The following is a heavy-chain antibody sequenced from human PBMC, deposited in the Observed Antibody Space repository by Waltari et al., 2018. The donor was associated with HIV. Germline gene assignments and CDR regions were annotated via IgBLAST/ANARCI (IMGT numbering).Heavy chain of an antibody. CDR3: ARDRSIVSRHYDNAVSPYFDS. Sequence: QVQLVQSGAEVRKPGASVRVSCKASGNTFNYNYIHWVRQAPGQGLEWMGCLHPRSGGPRYALRFQGRFTMTRDTSINTAYMDLSGLTSDDTAVYFCARDRSIVSRHYDNAVSPYFDSWGQGTLVTVSS. D-gene: IGHD3-22*01. CDR2: LHPRSGGP. J-gene: IGHJ4*02. CDR1: GNTFNYNY. V-gene: IGHV1-2*02.